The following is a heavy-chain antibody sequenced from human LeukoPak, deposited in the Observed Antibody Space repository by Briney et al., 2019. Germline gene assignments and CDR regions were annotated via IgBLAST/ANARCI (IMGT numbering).Heavy chain of an antibody. V-gene: IGHV1-2*02. CDR3: ARDNSVGDNAWWFDP. Sequence: ASVKVSCKTSGYTFTGYYMHWVRQAPGQGLEWMGWINPDSGDTNYAQKFQGRVTLTRDKSNSTAYMELSSLRSDDTAVYYCARDNSVGDNAWWFDPWGQGTLVTVSS. D-gene: IGHD1-26*01. CDR1: GYTFTGYY. CDR2: INPDSGDT. J-gene: IGHJ5*02.